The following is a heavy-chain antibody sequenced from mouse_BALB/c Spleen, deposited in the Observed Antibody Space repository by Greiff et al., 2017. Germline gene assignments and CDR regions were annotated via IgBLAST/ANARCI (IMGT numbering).Heavy chain of an antibody. CDR3: TRNNYDYDVGFAY. CDR1: GYTFTSYW. D-gene: IGHD2-4*01. CDR2: IYPGNSDT. V-gene: IGHV1-5*01. J-gene: IGHJ3*01. Sequence: EVQVVESGTVLARPGASVKMSCKASGYTFTSYWMHWVKQRPGQGLEWIGAIYPGNSDTSYNQKFKGKAKLTAVTSTSTAYMELSSLTNEDSAVYYCTRNNYDYDVGFAYWGQGTLVTVSA.